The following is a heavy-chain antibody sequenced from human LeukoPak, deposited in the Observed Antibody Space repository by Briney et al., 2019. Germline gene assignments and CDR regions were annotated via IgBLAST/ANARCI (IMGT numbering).Heavy chain of an antibody. Sequence: PSETLSLTCTVSGGSISIYYWSWIRQPPGKGLDWIGYIYYSGSTNYNPSLKSRVTISINTSKNQFSLKLSSVTAADTAVYYCARQGDGYNPFNYWGQGTLVTVSS. V-gene: IGHV4-59*08. CDR1: GGSISIYY. J-gene: IGHJ4*02. CDR2: IYYSGST. CDR3: ARQGDGYNPFNY. D-gene: IGHD5-24*01.